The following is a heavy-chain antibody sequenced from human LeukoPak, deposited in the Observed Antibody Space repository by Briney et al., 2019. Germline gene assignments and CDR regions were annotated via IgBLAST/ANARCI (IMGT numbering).Heavy chain of an antibody. D-gene: IGHD2-21*01. CDR2: IIPIFGTA. J-gene: IGHJ5*02. CDR3: ARDVSPSNIPGAGYNWFDP. CDR1: GGTFSSYA. V-gene: IGHV1-69*05. Sequence: GASVKVSCKASGGTFSSYAISWVRQAPGQGLEWMGGIIPIFGTANYAQKFQGRVTITTDESTSTAYMELSSLRSEDTAVYYCARDVSPSNIPGAGYNWFDPWGQGTLVTVSS.